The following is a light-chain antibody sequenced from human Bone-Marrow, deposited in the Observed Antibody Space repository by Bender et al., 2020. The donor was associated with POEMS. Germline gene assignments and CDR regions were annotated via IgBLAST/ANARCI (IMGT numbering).Light chain of an antibody. CDR1: SAHSSYD. CDR3: QTWGTGIGV. V-gene: IGLV4-69*01. J-gene: IGLJ3*02. Sequence: QPVLTQSPSASASLGASVKLTCTLSSAHSSYDIAWHQQQPGKAPRFLMKVDNGGCHTRGDGVPDRFSVSSSGPARYLSISSLQSGDEADYYCQTWGTGIGVFGGGTKRPVI. CDR2: VDNGGCH.